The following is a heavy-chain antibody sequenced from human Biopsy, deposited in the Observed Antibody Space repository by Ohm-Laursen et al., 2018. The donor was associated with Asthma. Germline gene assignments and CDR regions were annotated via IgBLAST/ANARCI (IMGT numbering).Heavy chain of an antibody. V-gene: IGHV1-69*01. Sequence: SSVEVSCKSLGGTFNTYVIGWVRQAPGQGLEWMGGINSVFGTTTYPQKFQDRVTITADDSTSTVYMELSSLRSEDTAVYYCARKAGSCTSRTCYSLDFWGQGTLVTVSS. CDR2: INSVFGTT. D-gene: IGHD2-2*01. CDR1: GGTFNTYV. CDR3: ARKAGSCTSRTCYSLDF. J-gene: IGHJ4*02.